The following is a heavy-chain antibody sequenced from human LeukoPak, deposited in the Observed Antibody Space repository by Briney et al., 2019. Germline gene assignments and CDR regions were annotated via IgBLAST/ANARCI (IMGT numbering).Heavy chain of an antibody. CDR2: IRSSSSTI. V-gene: IGHV3-48*01. CDR1: GFTFSSYS. CDR3: ASGVLMWYYGMDV. J-gene: IGHJ6*02. Sequence: PGGSLRLSCAASGFTFSSYSMNWVRQAPGKGLEWVSYIRSSSSTIYYADSVKGRFTISRDNAKNSLYLQMNSLRAEDTAGYYCASGVLMWYYGMDVWGQGTTVTVSS. D-gene: IGHD2-21*01.